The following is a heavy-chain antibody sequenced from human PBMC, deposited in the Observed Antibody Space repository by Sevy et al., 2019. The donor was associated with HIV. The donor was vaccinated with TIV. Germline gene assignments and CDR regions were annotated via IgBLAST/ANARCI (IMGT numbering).Heavy chain of an antibody. CDR2: ISGSGGST. J-gene: IGHJ6*02. CDR1: GFTFSSYA. Sequence: GGSLRLSCAASGFTFSSYAMSWVRQAPGKGLEWVSAISGSGGSTYYADSVKGRFTISRDNSKNTLYLQMNSLRAEDTAVYYCVSAGTRYCYYGMDVWGQGTTVTVSS. V-gene: IGHV3-23*01. CDR3: VSAGTRYCYYGMDV. D-gene: IGHD6-13*01.